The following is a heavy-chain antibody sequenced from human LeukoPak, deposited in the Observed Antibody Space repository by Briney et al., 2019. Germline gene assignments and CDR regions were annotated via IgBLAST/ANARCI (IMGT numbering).Heavy chain of an antibody. V-gene: IGHV3-23*01. Sequence: ETLSLTCTVSGGSIRSSYYYWGWIRQPPGKGLEWVSAISNNGGYTYYADSVQGRFTISRDNSKNTLCLQMNSLRAEDTAVYYCAKQLGYCSDGSCYFPYWGQGTLVTVSS. CDR1: GGSIRSSYYY. CDR2: ISNNGGYT. D-gene: IGHD2-15*01. CDR3: AKQLGYCSDGSCYFPY. J-gene: IGHJ4*02.